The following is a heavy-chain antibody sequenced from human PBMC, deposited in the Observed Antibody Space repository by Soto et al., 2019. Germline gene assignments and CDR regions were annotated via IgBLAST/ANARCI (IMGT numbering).Heavy chain of an antibody. CDR3: AKFGDYGDYLVT. V-gene: IGHV3-30-3*02. CDR2: ISYDGSNK. Sequence: GGSLRLSCAASGFTFSSYAMHWVRQAPGKGLEWVAVISYDGSNKYYADSVKGRFTISRDNSKNTLYLQMNSLRAEDTAVYYCAKFGDYGDYLVTWGQGTLVTVSS. J-gene: IGHJ4*02. CDR1: GFTFSSYA. D-gene: IGHD4-17*01.